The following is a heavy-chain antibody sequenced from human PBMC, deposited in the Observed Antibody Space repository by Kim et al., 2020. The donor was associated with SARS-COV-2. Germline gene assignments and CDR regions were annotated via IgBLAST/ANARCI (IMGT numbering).Heavy chain of an antibody. V-gene: IGHV1-2*02. D-gene: IGHD6-19*01. CDR3: ARGDSSGWYDY. Sequence: NYAQKFQGRVTMTRDTSISTAYMELSRLRSDDTAVYYCARGDSSGWYDYWGQGTLVTVSS. J-gene: IGHJ4*02.